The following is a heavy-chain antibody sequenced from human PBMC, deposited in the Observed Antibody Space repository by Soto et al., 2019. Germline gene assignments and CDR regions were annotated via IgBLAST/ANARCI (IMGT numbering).Heavy chain of an antibody. D-gene: IGHD3-9*01. CDR3: ARNKDYDLLTGSVNGAFDF. Sequence: GGSLRLSCVASRFTFSNYVMSWVRQAPGKGLEWVSSITGSGGGTYNADSVKGRFTISRDNSKNTLYLQMTSLRAEDTAVYYCARNKDYDLLTGSVNGAFDFWGQGTLVTVSS. CDR2: ITGSGGGT. CDR1: RFTFSNYV. J-gene: IGHJ4*02. V-gene: IGHV3-23*01.